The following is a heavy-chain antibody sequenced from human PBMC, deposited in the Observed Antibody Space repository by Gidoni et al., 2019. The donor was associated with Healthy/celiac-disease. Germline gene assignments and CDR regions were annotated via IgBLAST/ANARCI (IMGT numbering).Heavy chain of an antibody. Sequence: QVQLPESGPARVTPSQPLSLTCTVSGGFTCNGGYHWSCIRQHPGKGLEWIGYIYSSGSTYYNPTLKSRVTISVDTSKNQFSLKLSSVTAADTAGYYCARDVVVVPAATRGVDYYYYGMDVWGQGTTVTVSS. CDR2: IYSSGST. V-gene: IGHV4-31*03. J-gene: IGHJ6*02. CDR3: ARDVVVVPAATRGVDYYYYGMDV. D-gene: IGHD2-2*01. CDR1: GGFTCNGGYH.